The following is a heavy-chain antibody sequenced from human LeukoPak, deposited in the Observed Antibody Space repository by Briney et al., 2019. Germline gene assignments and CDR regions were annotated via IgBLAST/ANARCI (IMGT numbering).Heavy chain of an antibody. D-gene: IGHD3-3*01. CDR3: ARDPPRGDFWSGAGRYYFDY. CDR2: SSWSSSTI. Sequence: GGSLRLSCAASGFTLSSYTMNWVRQAPGKGLEWVSYSSWSSSTIYYADSVKGRFTISRDNAKNSLYLQMNSLRAEDTAVYYCARDPPRGDFWSGAGRYYFDYWGQGTLVTVSS. CDR1: GFTLSSYT. V-gene: IGHV3-48*01. J-gene: IGHJ4*02.